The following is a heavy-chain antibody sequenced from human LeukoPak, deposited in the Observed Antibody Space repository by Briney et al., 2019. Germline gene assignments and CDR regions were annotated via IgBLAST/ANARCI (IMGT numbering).Heavy chain of an antibody. V-gene: IGHV3-48*03. Sequence: GGSLRLSCAASGFTFSSYEMNWVRQAPGKGREWVSYISSSGSTIYYADSVKGRFTTSRDNAKNSLYLQMNSLRAEDTAVYYCARARPYYYYGMDVWGQGTTVTVSS. CDR2: ISSSGSTI. CDR1: GFTFSSYE. CDR3: ARARPYYYYGMDV. J-gene: IGHJ6*02.